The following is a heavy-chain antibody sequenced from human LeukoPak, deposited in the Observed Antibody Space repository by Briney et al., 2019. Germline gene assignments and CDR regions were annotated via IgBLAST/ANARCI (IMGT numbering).Heavy chain of an antibody. CDR2: IYSDGVT. CDR3: ARVSGLGTNEYYQY. Sequence: GGSLRLSCAASGFIVNSYAMSWVRQAPGKGLAWVSPIYSDGVTQYAASVKGRFTISRDNSKNTLYLQMNSLRAEDTAVYYCARVSGLGTNEYYQYWGQGTLVTVRS. CDR1: GFIVNSYA. D-gene: IGHD3-10*01. V-gene: IGHV3-53*01. J-gene: IGHJ1*01.